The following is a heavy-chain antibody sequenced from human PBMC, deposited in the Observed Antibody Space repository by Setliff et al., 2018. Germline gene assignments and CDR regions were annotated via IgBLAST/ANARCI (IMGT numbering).Heavy chain of an antibody. CDR1: GGSISSGDYY. V-gene: IGHV4-30-4*08. D-gene: IGHD3-22*01. Sequence: SETLSLTCTVSGGSISSGDYYWSWIRQPPGKGLEWIGYIYYSGGTYYNPSLKSRVTISVDTSKNQFSLKLSSVTAADTAVYYCARDRTDSSGHVDYWGQGTLVTV. CDR3: ARDRTDSSGHVDY. CDR2: IYYSGGT. J-gene: IGHJ4*02.